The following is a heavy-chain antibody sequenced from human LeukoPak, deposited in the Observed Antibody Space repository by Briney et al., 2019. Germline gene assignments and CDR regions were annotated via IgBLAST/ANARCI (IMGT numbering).Heavy chain of an antibody. V-gene: IGHV1-69*13. CDR3: ARDGFYYGSGMDV. CDR1: GGTFSSYA. D-gene: IGHD3-10*01. J-gene: IGHJ6*02. Sequence: SVKVPCKASGGTFSSYAISWVRQAPGQGLEWMGGIIPIFGTANYAQKFQGRVTITADESTSTAYMELSSLRSEDTAVYYCARDGFYYGSGMDVWGQGTTVTVSS. CDR2: IIPIFGTA.